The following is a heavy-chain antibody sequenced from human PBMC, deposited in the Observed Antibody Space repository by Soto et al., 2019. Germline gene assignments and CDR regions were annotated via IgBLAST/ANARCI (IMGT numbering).Heavy chain of an antibody. CDR3: ANSMGGSANGMDV. CDR1: GFRFDDYG. J-gene: IGHJ6*02. D-gene: IGHD6-19*01. CDR2: ISYYSGSI. Sequence: EVQLVGSGGGLVQPGRSLRLSCAASGFRFDDYGMHWVRRVPRKGLGWVSGISYYSGSIGSADSVKGRFTISRDNVKTSLYLQMNSLRAEATALYYWANSMGGSANGMDVWGQGTTVTVSS. V-gene: IGHV3-9*01.